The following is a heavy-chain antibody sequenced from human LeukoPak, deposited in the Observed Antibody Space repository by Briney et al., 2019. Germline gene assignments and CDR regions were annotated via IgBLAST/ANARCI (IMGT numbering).Heavy chain of an antibody. CDR3: ARGVAARPWHYFDY. CDR1: GFTFSSYA. D-gene: IGHD6-6*01. CDR2: ISYDGSNK. J-gene: IGHJ4*02. Sequence: PGGSLRLSCAASGFTFSSYAMHWVRQAPGKGLEWVAVISYDGSNKYYADSVKGRFTISRDNSKSTLYLQMNSLRAEDTAVYYCARGVAARPWHYFDYWGQGTLVTVSS. V-gene: IGHV3-30-3*01.